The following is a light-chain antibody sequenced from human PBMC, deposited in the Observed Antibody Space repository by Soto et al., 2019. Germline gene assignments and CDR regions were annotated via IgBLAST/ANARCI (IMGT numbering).Light chain of an antibody. CDR2: EVK. CDR3: SSYAGNNNFV. Sequence: QSVLTEPSSASGSPGQSVTVSCTGNSSDIGEYNLVSWYPQHPGKAPKLIIYEVKKRPSGVPDRFSASKSGNTASLTVAGLQAEDEADYYCSSYAGNNNFVFGSGTKVTVL. J-gene: IGLJ1*01. CDR1: SSDIGEYNL. V-gene: IGLV2-8*01.